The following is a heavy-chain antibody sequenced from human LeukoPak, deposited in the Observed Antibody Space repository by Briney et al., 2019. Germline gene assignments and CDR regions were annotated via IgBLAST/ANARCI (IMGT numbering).Heavy chain of an antibody. Sequence: PGGSLRLSCAASGFTFSNYAMSWVRQAPGKGLEWVSAISGNAGSMYYTDSVKGRFTISRDNSKNTLYLQMNSLRAEDTAVYYCARGSPFSTGYYLVPLFGFDYWGQGTLVTVSS. CDR2: ISGNAGSM. CDR3: ARGSPFSTGYYLVPLFGFDY. V-gene: IGHV3-23*01. J-gene: IGHJ4*02. CDR1: GFTFSNYA. D-gene: IGHD3/OR15-3a*01.